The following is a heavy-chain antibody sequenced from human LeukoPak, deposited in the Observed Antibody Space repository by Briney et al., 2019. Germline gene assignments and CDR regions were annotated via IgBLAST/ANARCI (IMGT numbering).Heavy chain of an antibody. CDR3: AKSEYDYVWGSYRPASGGIWFDP. D-gene: IGHD3-16*02. J-gene: IGHJ5*02. V-gene: IGHV3-30*04. CDR1: GFTFSSYA. CDR2: ISYDGSNK. Sequence: PGRSLRLSCAASGFTFSSYAMHWVRQAPGKGLEWVAVISYDGSNKYYADSVKGRFTIPRDNSKNTLYLQMNSLRAEDTAVYYCAKSEYDYVWGSYRPASGGIWFDPWGQGTLVTVSS.